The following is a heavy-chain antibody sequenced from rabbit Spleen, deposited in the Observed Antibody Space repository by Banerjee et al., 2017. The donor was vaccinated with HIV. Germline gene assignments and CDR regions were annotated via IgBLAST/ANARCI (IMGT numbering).Heavy chain of an antibody. CDR3: ARDAGSYDYIDVYFNL. V-gene: IGHV1S40*01. D-gene: IGHD8-1*01. J-gene: IGHJ4*01. CDR2: IYGGSSGST. CDR1: GVSFSSTYD. Sequence: QSLEESGGDLVKPGASLTLTCMSSGVSFSSTYDMCWVRQAPGKGLEWIACIYGGSSGSTYYASWAKGRFTISKTSSTTVTLQMTSLTAADMATYFCARDAGSYDYIDVYFNLWGPGTLVTVS.